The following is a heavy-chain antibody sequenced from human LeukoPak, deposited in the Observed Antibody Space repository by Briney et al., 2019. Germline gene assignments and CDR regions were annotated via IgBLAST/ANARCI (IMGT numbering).Heavy chain of an antibody. CDR3: AKCANVLVWFGELLYFDY. D-gene: IGHD3-10*01. Sequence: ASVKVSCKASGYTFTGYYMHWVRQAPGQGLEWMGWINPNSGGTNYAQKFQGRVTMTRDTSISTAYMELSRLRSDDTAVYYCAKCANVLVWFGELLYFDYWGQGTLVTVSS. CDR1: GYTFTGYY. CDR2: INPNSGGT. V-gene: IGHV1-2*02. J-gene: IGHJ4*02.